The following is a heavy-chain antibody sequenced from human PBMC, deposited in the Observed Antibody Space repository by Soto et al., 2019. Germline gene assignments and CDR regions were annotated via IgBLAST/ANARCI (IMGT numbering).Heavy chain of an antibody. Sequence: QLQLQESGPGLVKPSETLSLTCTVSGGSISSSSYYWGWIRQPPGKGLEWIGSIYYSGSTNYNPSLTSRVTISVDTSKNQFSLKLTSVTAADAAVYYCARHQAGPFDYWGQGTLVTVSS. CDR3: ARHQAGPFDY. CDR2: IYYSGST. CDR1: GGSISSSSYY. D-gene: IGHD6-13*01. V-gene: IGHV4-39*01. J-gene: IGHJ4*02.